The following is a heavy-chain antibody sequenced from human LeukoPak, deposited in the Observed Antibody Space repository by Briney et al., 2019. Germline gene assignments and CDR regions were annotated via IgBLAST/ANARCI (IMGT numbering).Heavy chain of an antibody. D-gene: IGHD1-26*01. J-gene: IGHJ4*02. CDR2: MYLSGTT. CDR1: GDSINSLDL. Sequence: PSGTLSLTCTVSGDSINSLDLWSWVRQPPGKGLEWIGAMYLSGTTHSNPSVKSRATISIDKSKNQFFLNLSSVTAADPAVYYCAGLVGRSSSGLYYYYFDYWGQGTLVTVFS. V-gene: IGHV4-4*02. CDR3: AGLVGRSSSGLYYYYFDY.